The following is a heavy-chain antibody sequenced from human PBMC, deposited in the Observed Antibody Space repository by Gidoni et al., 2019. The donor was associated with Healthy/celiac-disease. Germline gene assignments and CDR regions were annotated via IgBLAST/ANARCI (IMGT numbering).Heavy chain of an antibody. CDR3: TRVGSGSSSYDY. CDR2: IRSKAYGGTT. Sequence: EVQLVESGGGLVKPGRSLRLSCTASGFTFGDYAMSWFRRAPGKGLEWVGFIRSKAYGGTTEYAASVKGRFTISRDDSKSIAYLQMNSLKTEDTAVYYCTRVGSGSSSYDYWGQGTLVTVSS. D-gene: IGHD6-13*01. V-gene: IGHV3-49*05. J-gene: IGHJ4*02. CDR1: GFTFGDYA.